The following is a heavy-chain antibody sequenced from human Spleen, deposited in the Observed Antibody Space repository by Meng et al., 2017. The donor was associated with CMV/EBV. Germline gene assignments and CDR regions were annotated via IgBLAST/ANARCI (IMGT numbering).Heavy chain of an antibody. CDR3: AHSAYYDFWSGYSAFDY. V-gene: IGHV2-5*01. J-gene: IGHJ4*02. CDR2: IYWNDDK. Sequence: FSLSTSGVGVGWIRQPPGKALEWLELIYWNDDKRYSPSLKSRLTITKDTSKNQVVLTMTNMDPVDTATYYCAHSAYYDFWSGYSAFDYWGQGTLVTVSS. CDR1: FSLSTSGVG. D-gene: IGHD3-3*01.